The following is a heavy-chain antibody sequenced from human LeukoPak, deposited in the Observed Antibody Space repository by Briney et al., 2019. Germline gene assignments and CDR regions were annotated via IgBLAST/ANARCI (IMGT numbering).Heavy chain of an antibody. V-gene: IGHV1-69*06. Sequence: SVKVSCKASGGTFSSYAISWVRQAPGQGLEWMGGIIPIFGTANYAQKFQGRVTITADKSTSTAYMELSSLRSEDTAVYYCARVGEDCSGGSCYVLFDYWGQGTLVTVSS. CDR3: ARVGEDCSGGSCYVLFDY. D-gene: IGHD2-15*01. CDR1: GGTFSSYA. J-gene: IGHJ4*02. CDR2: IIPIFGTA.